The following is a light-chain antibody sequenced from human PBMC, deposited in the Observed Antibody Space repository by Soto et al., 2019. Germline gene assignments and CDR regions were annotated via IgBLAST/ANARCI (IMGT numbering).Light chain of an antibody. CDR1: QGIVSW. Sequence: DIQMTQSPSFVSASVGDRVTITCRASQGIVSWLAWYQHKPGRAPKLLIHAASSLESGVPSRFGGSESGTDFPPPIGTLKPEVFATYYCKQTRSFPPTSGGGPRWRSN. J-gene: IGKJ4*01. V-gene: IGKV1-12*01. CDR2: AAS. CDR3: KQTRSFPPT.